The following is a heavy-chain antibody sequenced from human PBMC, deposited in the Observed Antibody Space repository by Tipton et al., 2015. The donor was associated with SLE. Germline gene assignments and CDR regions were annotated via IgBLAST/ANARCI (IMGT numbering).Heavy chain of an antibody. CDR2: IHISGRT. D-gene: IGHD6-13*01. V-gene: IGHV4-4*07. J-gene: IGHJ5*01. CDR1: GGSITGYF. Sequence: TLSLTCTVSGGSITGYFWTWIRQPAGKGLEWIGRIHISGRTKYNPSLESRVTLSVNTAGTQFSLKLTSVTAADTAVYLCARWTAAGATGWFDSWGQGTLVTVSS. CDR3: ARWTAAGATGWFDS.